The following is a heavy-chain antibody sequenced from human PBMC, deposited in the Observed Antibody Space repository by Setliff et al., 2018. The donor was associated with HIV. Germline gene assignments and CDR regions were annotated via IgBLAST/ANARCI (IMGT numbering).Heavy chain of an antibody. D-gene: IGHD3-9*01. Sequence: SETLSLTCAVSGVSISSSSYFWGWIRRPPGTGLDWIGSIYFSGSTYYNPSLGSRVTISMDTSKNQFSLKLTSVTAADTAVYYCARHPRHYNILTGYRYYYMDVWGKGTTVTVSS. CDR1: GVSISSSSYF. CDR3: ARHPRHYNILTGYRYYYMDV. CDR2: IYFSGST. J-gene: IGHJ6*03. V-gene: IGHV4-39*01.